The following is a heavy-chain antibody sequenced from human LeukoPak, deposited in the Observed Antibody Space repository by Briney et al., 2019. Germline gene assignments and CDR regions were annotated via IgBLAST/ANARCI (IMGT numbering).Heavy chain of an antibody. V-gene: IGHV3-30*02. Sequence: PGGSLRLSCAASGFTFSSYGMHWARQAPGKGLEWVAFIRYDGSKKDYVDSVKGRFTISRDNSNNTVYLQMNSLSAGDTAVSYCAKDSFFDYDWGSHRYGAFDFWGQGTIVTAAS. CDR3: AKDSFFDYDWGSHRYGAFDF. D-gene: IGHD3-16*02. J-gene: IGHJ3*01. CDR2: IRYDGSKK. CDR1: GFTFSSYG.